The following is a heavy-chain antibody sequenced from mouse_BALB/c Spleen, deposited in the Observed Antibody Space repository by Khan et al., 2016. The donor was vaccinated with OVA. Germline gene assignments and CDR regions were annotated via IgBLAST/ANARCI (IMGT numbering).Heavy chain of an antibody. CDR2: ISYSGRT. J-gene: IGHJ2*01. V-gene: IGHV3-2*02. D-gene: IGHD1-1*01. CDR3: ANSVTITTVGATDFDY. CDR1: GYSITSDYA. Sequence: VQLKESGPGLVKPSQSLSLTCTVTGYSITSDYAWNWIRQFPGNKLEWMGYISYSGRTSYNPSLKSRISITRDTSKNQFFLQLNSVTTEDTATFVGANSVTITTVGATDFDYWGQGTTLTVSS.